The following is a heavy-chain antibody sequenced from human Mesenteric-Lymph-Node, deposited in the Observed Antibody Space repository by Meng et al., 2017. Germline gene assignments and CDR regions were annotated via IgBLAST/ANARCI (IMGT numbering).Heavy chain of an antibody. V-gene: IGHV1-18*01. CDR3: ARDEVAAAGRGYFQH. CDR1: GYTFSNYG. Sequence: QVRRVQSGAEVKKPGASGKVSCKASGYTFSNYGITWVRQAPGQALEWMGWISAYNGNTNYAQKLQGRVTMTTETSTSTADMELRSLRSDDTAVYYCARDEVAAAGRGYFQHWGQGTLVTVSS. J-gene: IGHJ1*01. D-gene: IGHD6-13*01. CDR2: ISAYNGNT.